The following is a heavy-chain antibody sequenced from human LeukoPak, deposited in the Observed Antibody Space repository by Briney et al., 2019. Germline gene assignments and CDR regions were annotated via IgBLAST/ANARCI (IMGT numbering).Heavy chain of an antibody. D-gene: IGHD4-23*01. CDR2: IYYSGST. CDR1: GGSISNYY. Sequence: SETLSLTCTVSGGSISNYYRSWIRQPPGKGLEWIGYIYYSGSTNYNPSLKSRVTISVDTSKNHFSLKLSSVTAADTAVYYCARDGTVALDYWGQGTLVTVSS. CDR3: ARDGTVALDY. V-gene: IGHV4-59*01. J-gene: IGHJ4*02.